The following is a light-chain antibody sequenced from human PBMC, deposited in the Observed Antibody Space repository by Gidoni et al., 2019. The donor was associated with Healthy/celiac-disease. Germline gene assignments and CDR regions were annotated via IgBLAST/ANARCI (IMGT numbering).Light chain of an antibody. CDR2: LGS. CDR3: MQALQTPFT. J-gene: IGKJ3*01. CDR1: QSRLHSNGYNY. Sequence: DIVMTQSPLTLPVTPGEAASIPCRSSQSRLHSNGYNYLDWYLQKPGQSPQLLIYLGSNRASGVPDRFSGSGSGTDFTLKISRVEAEDVGVYYCMQALQTPFTFGPGTKVDIK. V-gene: IGKV2-28*01.